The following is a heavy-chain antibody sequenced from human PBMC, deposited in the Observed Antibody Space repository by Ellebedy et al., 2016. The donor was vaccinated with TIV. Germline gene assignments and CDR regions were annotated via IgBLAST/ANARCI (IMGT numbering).Heavy chain of an antibody. CDR2: IYSGGST. CDR3: ARGIEQWLTY. CDR1: GASISSGPYY. D-gene: IGHD6-19*01. V-gene: IGHV4-31*03. Sequence: SETLSLXXTVSGASISSGPYYWNWIRQHPAKGLEWIGYIYSGGSTYYSPSLKSRVTISLDTSKNQFSLKLTSVTAADTAVYYCARGIEQWLTYWGQGTLVTVSS. J-gene: IGHJ4*02.